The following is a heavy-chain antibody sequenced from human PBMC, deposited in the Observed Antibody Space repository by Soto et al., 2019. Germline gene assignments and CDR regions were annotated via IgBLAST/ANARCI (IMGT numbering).Heavy chain of an antibody. D-gene: IGHD3-22*01. CDR1: GFTFSSYA. V-gene: IGHV3-23*01. CDR3: AKDRYYDSQLRNFDY. CDR2: ISGSGDST. Sequence: EVQLLDSGGGTAQPGGSLRLSCAASGFTFSSYAMSWVRQAPGKGLEWVSAISGSGDSTYYADSVKGRFTISRDNSKNTLYLQMNSLRAEDTAVYYCAKDRYYDSQLRNFDYWGRGTLVTVSS. J-gene: IGHJ4*02.